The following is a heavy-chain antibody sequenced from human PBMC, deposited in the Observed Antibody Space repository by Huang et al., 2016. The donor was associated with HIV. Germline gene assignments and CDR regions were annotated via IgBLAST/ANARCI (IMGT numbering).Heavy chain of an antibody. D-gene: IGHD5-18*01. CDR1: GGSFRNYY. V-gene: IGHV4-34*01. Sequence: QVQLQQWGAGLLKPSETLSLTCAVYGGSFRNYYWSWLRQSPGKGLEWMGEINDRGRTNYNASLESRVTMSVDTSKNQFSLRLKSVTAADTAFYYCARGFSYGHFAFWGQGTLVTVSS. J-gene: IGHJ4*02. CDR2: INDRGRT. CDR3: ARGFSYGHFAF.